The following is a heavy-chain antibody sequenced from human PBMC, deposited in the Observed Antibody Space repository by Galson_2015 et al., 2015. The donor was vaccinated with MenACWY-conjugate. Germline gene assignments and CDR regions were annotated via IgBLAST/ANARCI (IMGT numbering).Heavy chain of an antibody. CDR3: VKGWQQLGDI. J-gene: IGHJ3*02. CDR2: ISGRGSIT. CDR1: GFDFSYG. V-gene: IGHV3-23*01. D-gene: IGHD6-13*01. Sequence: SLRLSCAASGFDFSYGMSWVRQAPGKALERVSGISGRGSITYYADSVKGRFIISRDNSKNTLYLQMSSLRAEDTAVYYCVKGWQQLGDIWGQGTMVTVSS.